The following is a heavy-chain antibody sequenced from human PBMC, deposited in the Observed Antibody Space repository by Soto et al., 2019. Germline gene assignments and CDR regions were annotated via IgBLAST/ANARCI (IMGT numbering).Heavy chain of an antibody. CDR3: ERMELRYGMDV. CDR2: ISSSSYI. Sequence: GGSLRLSCAASGFTFSSYSMNWVRQAPGKGLEWVSSISSSSYIYYADSVKGRFTISRDNAKNSLYLQMNSLRAEDTAVYYCERMELRYGMDVWGQGTTVTVSS. D-gene: IGHD1-26*01. CDR1: GFTFSSYS. J-gene: IGHJ6*02. V-gene: IGHV3-21*01.